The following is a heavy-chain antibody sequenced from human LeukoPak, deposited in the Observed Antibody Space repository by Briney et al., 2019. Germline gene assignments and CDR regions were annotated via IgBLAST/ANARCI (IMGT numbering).Heavy chain of an antibody. D-gene: IGHD3-9*01. J-gene: IGHJ4*02. CDR3: TTFLTGDDY. Sequence: PGGSLKLSCATSGFTFSGSGIHWVRQASGKGLEWIGRIENKAVKCATAYAASLIGRVTVSRDDSKNTAYLQMNSLKTDDTAIYYCTTFLTGDDYWGQGTLVTVSS. V-gene: IGHV3-73*01. CDR1: GFTFSGSG. CDR2: IENKAVKCAT.